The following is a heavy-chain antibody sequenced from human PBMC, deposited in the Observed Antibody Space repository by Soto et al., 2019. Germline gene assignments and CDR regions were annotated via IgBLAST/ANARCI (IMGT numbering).Heavy chain of an antibody. J-gene: IGHJ6*02. D-gene: IGHD3-16*01. CDR1: GFTFSSYA. CDR2: IRRSGGTT. Sequence: GGSLRLSCAASGFTFSSYAMSWVRQAPGRGLEWVSGIRRSGGTTYYADSVKGRFTISRDNSKNTLYLQMNSLRAEDTAVYYCAKDRRGHVDEYYYAMDVWGQGTTVTVSS. V-gene: IGHV3-23*01. CDR3: AKDRRGHVDEYYYAMDV.